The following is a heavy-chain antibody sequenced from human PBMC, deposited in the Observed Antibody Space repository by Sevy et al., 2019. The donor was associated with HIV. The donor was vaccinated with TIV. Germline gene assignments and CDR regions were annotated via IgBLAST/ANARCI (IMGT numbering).Heavy chain of an antibody. CDR2: IKQDGSEK. CDR3: ATNGGSRPNYAFDT. D-gene: IGHD2-8*01. V-gene: IGHV3-7*01. J-gene: IGHJ3*02. Sequence: GGSLRLSCAASGFSFSWYWMTWVRQTPEKGLEWVANIKQDGSEKNYVDSVKGRFTISRDNAKNSLYLQMNTLRVDDTAVYYCATNGGSRPNYAFDTWGQGTMVTVSS. CDR1: GFSFSWYW.